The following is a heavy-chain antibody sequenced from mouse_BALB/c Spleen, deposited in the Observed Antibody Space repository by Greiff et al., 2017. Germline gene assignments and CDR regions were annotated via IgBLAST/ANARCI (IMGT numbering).Heavy chain of an antibody. D-gene: IGHD2-1*01. J-gene: IGHJ2*01. CDR1: GFTFSDYY. V-gene: IGHV5-4*02. CDR3: ARGSYGNYEYFDY. CDR2: ISDGGSYT. Sequence: EVHLVESGGGLVKPGGSLKLSCAASGFTFSDYYMYWVRQTPEKRLEWVATISDGGSYTYYPDSVKGRFTISRDNAKNNLYLQMSSLKSEDTAMYYCARGSYGNYEYFDYWDQGTTLTVSS.